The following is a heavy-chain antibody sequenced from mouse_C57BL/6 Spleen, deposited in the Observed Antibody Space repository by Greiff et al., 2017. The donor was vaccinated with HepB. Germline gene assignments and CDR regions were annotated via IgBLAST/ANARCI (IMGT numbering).Heavy chain of an antibody. CDR2: ISSGGDYI. CDR1: GFTFSSYA. Sequence: EVNVVESGEGLVKPGGSLKLSCAASGFTFSSYAMSWVRQTPEKRLEWVAYISSGGDYIYYADTVKGRFTISRDNARNTLYLQMSSLKSEDTAMYYCTRGGYYYGSSSAWFAYWGQGTLVTVSA. D-gene: IGHD1-1*01. V-gene: IGHV5-9-1*02. CDR3: TRGGYYYGSSSAWFAY. J-gene: IGHJ3*01.